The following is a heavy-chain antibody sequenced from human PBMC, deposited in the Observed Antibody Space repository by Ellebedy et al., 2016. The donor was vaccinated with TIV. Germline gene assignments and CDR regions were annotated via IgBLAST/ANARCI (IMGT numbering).Heavy chain of an antibody. CDR1: DTSTTSYY. J-gene: IGHJ3*02. D-gene: IGHD3-3*01. CDR3: ARHDCRLSFFGVVICSRASGDVFDI. Sequence: SETLSLTCSVSDTSTTSYYWSWLRQTPGKSLEWRGNIFSSGSATYMPSLKSRLTISLATSMNQFSLNLTSVTAADTAVYYSARHDCRLSFFGVVICSRASGDVFDIWGQGTMVTVSS. CDR2: IFSSGSA. V-gene: IGHV4-59*08.